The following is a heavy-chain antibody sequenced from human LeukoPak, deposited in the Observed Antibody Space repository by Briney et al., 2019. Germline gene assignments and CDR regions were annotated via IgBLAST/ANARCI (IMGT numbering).Heavy chain of an antibody. J-gene: IGHJ4*02. CDR2: ISGSGGST. D-gene: IGHD5-18*01. Sequence: GGSLRLSCAASGFTFSSYAMSWVRQAPGKGLEWVSAISGSGGSTYYADSVKGRFTISRDYSKNTLYLQMNSLRAEDTAVYYCAKVRGYSYGPTDYWGQGTLVTVSS. V-gene: IGHV3-23*01. CDR3: AKVRGYSYGPTDY. CDR1: GFTFSSYA.